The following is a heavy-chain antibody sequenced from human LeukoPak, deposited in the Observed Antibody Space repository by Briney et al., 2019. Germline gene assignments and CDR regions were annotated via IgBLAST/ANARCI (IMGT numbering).Heavy chain of an antibody. CDR3: ARDQYGSGDGYYMDV. V-gene: IGHV3-48*04. CDR2: ISSSGSTI. J-gene: IGHJ6*03. Sequence: GGSLRLSCAASGFTFSRYSMNWVRQAPGKGLEWVSYISSSGSTIYYADSVKGRFTISRDNAKNSLYLQMNSLRAEDTAIYYCARDQYGSGDGYYMDVWGKGTTVTISS. D-gene: IGHD3-10*01. CDR1: GFTFSRYS.